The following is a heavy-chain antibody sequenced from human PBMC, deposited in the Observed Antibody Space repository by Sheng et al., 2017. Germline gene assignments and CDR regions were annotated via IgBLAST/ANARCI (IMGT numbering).Heavy chain of an antibody. V-gene: IGHV3-30*04. CDR2: ISFDGTKQ. D-gene: IGHD6-13*01. CDR1: GFYFRNYA. CDR3: ATLAAAAGNSHINH. Sequence: VQLVQSGGGVVQPGGSLRLSCEMSGFYFRNYAMHWVRQAPGKGLEWVAMISFDGTKQADSVEGRFTLSRDNSKNTVHLQMDNLRGEDTAIYYCATLAAAAGNSHINHWGQGTLVTVSS. J-gene: IGHJ4*02.